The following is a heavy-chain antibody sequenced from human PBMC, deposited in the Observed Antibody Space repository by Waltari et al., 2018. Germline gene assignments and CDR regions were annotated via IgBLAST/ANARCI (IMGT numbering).Heavy chain of an antibody. V-gene: IGHV4-39*01. CDR1: GGSISSSSYY. Sequence: QLQLQESGPGLVKPSETLSLTCTVYGGSISSSSYYWGWIRQPPGKGLEWIGSIYYSGSTYYNPSLKSRVTISVDTSKNQFSLKLSSVTAADTAVYYCARHYYDSSGFNWFDPWGQGTLVTVSS. CDR3: ARHYYDSSGFNWFDP. D-gene: IGHD3-22*01. CDR2: IYYSGST. J-gene: IGHJ5*02.